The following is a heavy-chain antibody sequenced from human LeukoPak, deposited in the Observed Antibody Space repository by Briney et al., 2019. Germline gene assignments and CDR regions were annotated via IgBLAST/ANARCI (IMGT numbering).Heavy chain of an antibody. Sequence: KTSETLSLTCTVSGGSISTSSYYWGWIRQPPGKGLEWIASIYYSGSTYYNPSLKSRVTISVDTSKNQFSLRLTSVTAADTALYHCARHGSGAAYWFDPWGQGTLVTVSS. CDR1: GGSISTSSYY. D-gene: IGHD6-13*01. V-gene: IGHV4-39*01. CDR2: IYYSGST. J-gene: IGHJ5*02. CDR3: ARHGSGAAYWFDP.